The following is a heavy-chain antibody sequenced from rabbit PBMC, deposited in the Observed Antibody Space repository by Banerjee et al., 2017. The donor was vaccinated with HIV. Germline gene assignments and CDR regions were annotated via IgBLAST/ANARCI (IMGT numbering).Heavy chain of an antibody. CDR3: ARGLVAGVLDL. D-gene: IGHD3-3*01. CDR2: IYPTYGAT. J-gene: IGHJ3*01. Sequence: QSLEESGGGLVQPEGSLTLTCKASGIDFSRSFWISWVRQTPGKGLEWIGCIYPTYGATDYANWVNGRFTISLDNAQNTVFLQMTSLTAADTATYFCARGLVAGVLDLWGQGTLVTVS. V-gene: IGHV1S43*01. CDR1: GIDFSRSFW.